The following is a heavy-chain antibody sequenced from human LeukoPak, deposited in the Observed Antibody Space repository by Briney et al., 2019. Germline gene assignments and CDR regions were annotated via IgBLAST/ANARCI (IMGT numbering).Heavy chain of an antibody. CDR2: ISYDGSNK. J-gene: IGHJ6*02. D-gene: IGHD1-7*01. CDR3: ARALTDITGTTDPYYYGMDV. CDR1: GFTFSSYA. Sequence: GGSLRLSCAASGFTFSSYAMHLVRQAPGKGLEWVAVISYDGSNKCYADSVKGRFTISRDNSKNTLYLQMNSLRAEDTAVYYCARALTDITGTTDPYYYGMDVWGQGTTVTVSS. V-gene: IGHV3-30-3*01.